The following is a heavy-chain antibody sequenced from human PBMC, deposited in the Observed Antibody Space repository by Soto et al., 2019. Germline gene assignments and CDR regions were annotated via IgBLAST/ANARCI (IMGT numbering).Heavy chain of an antibody. CDR1: GFTFSSYS. D-gene: IGHD5-12*01. CDR3: ARGDIDAAGAY. CDR2: ISSSSSYI. J-gene: IGHJ4*02. Sequence: EVQLVESGGGLVKPGGSLRLSCAASGFTFSSYSMNWVRQAPGKGLEWVSSISSSSSYIYYADSVKGRFTISRDNAKNSLYLQMNSLGAEDTAVYYCARGDIDAAGAYWGQGTLVTVSS. V-gene: IGHV3-21*01.